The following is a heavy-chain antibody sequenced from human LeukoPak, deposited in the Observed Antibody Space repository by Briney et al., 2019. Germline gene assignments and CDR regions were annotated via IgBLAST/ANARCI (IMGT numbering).Heavy chain of an antibody. Sequence: GGSLRLSCAASGFTFSSYGMHWVRQAPGKGLEWVAVISHDGSNKYYADSVKGRFTISRDNSKNTLYLQMNSLRAEDTAVYYCAKVDSGSYPYYYYMDVWGKGTTVTVSS. CDR3: AKVDSGSYPYYYYMDV. J-gene: IGHJ6*03. V-gene: IGHV3-30*18. CDR1: GFTFSSYG. CDR2: ISHDGSNK. D-gene: IGHD1-26*01.